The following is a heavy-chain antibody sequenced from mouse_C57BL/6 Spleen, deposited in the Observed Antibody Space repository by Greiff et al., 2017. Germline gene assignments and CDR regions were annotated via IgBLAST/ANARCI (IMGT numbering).Heavy chain of an antibody. CDR1: GFNIKDDY. D-gene: IGHD4-1*02. CDR2: IDPENGDT. Sequence: VHVKQSGAELVRPGASVKLSCTASGFNIKDDYMHWVKQRPEQGLEWIGWIDPENGDTEYASKFQGKATITADTSSNTAYLQLSSLTSEDTAVYYCTTSLPNWGFAYWGQGTLVTVSA. CDR3: TTSLPNWGFAY. J-gene: IGHJ3*01. V-gene: IGHV14-4*01.